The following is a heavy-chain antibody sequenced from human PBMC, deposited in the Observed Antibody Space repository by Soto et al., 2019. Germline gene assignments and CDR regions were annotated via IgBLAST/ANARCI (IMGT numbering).Heavy chain of an antibody. D-gene: IGHD1-1*01. CDR3: SREKWTTLGH. Sequence: QVQLVQSGAAVEKPGASVKISCKASGYSITTYYMHWVRQAPGQGLEWMGMINPGGGTTSYAQKFQGRVSMTMDTSTSTAYMYLSSLRSEDTALYYCSREKWTTLGHWGQGTLVTVSS. CDR1: GYSITTYY. J-gene: IGHJ5*02. CDR2: INPGGGTT. V-gene: IGHV1-46*01.